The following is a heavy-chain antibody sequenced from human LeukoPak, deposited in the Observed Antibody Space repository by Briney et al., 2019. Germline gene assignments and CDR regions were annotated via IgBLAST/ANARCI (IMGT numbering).Heavy chain of an antibody. J-gene: IGHJ4*02. CDR1: GFTFSNYA. V-gene: IGHV3-23*01. Sequence: GGSLRLSCAASGFTFSNYAMSWVRQAPGKGLEWVSSITGSAAYYADSVKGRFTISRDNSKNTLYLQMNNLRAEDTAVYCWAKDANRDIVVVVAEDYWGQGTLVTVSS. CDR3: AKDANRDIVVVVAEDY. D-gene: IGHD2-15*01. CDR2: ITGSAA.